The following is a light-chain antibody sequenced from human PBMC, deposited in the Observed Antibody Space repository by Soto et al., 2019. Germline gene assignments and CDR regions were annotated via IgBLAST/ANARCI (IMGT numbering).Light chain of an antibody. Sequence: EIVLSQSPGTLSLSKRERANLXCMARQSVSNNYLAWYQQKPGQAPRLLIYDASNRATGIPARFSGSGSGTDFTLTISSLEPEDFAVCYCQQLSNLLQWTFCQGT. V-gene: IGKV3-11*01. J-gene: IGKJ1*01. CDR1: QSVSNNY. CDR2: DAS. CDR3: QQLSNLLQWT.